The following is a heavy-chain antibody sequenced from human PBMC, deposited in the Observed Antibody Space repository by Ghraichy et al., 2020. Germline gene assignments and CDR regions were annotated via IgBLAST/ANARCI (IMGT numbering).Heavy chain of an antibody. J-gene: IGHJ4*02. CDR2: VNYSGRT. Sequence: SETLSLTCTVSGGSISSYYWSWIRQPPGKGLEWIGNVNYSGRTTYNPSLGSRVTISVDTSNNQFALKLTSVTAADTAVYYCARDILGTVTRVDWGQGSLFIVSA. CDR3: ARDILGTVTRVD. V-gene: IGHV4-59*01. D-gene: IGHD4-17*01. CDR1: GGSISSYY.